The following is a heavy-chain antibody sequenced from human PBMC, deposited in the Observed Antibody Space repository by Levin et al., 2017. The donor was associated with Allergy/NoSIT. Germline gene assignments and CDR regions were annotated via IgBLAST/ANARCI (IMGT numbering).Heavy chain of an antibody. J-gene: IGHJ5*01. D-gene: IGHD2-8*02. CDR3: ARDKSYRDTGGSYDS. CDR2: INPNSGGT. CDR1: GYSFSDYY. Sequence: GESLKISCKASGYSFSDYYIHWVRQAPGQGLEWMGRINPNSGGTNYAQTFQGRVTMTRDTSTCSAYMEVSRLTSDDTAVYYCARDKSYRDTGGSYDSWGQGTLVTVSS. V-gene: IGHV1-2*02.